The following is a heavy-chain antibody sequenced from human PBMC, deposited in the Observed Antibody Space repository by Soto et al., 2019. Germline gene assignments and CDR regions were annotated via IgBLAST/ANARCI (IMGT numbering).Heavy chain of an antibody. D-gene: IGHD3-22*01. CDR2: ISYDGSNK. Sequence: VGSLRLSCTASGFTFSSYAMHWVRQAPGKGLEWVAVISYDGSNKYYADSVKGRFTISRDNSKNTLYLQMNSLRAEDTAVYYCAREDYDSSGYYPRAFDIWGQGTMVTVSS. V-gene: IGHV3-30-3*01. J-gene: IGHJ3*02. CDR3: AREDYDSSGYYPRAFDI. CDR1: GFTFSSYA.